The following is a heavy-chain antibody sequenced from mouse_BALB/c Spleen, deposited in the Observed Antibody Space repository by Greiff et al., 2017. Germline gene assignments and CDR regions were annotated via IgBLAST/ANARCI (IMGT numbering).Heavy chain of an antibody. V-gene: IGHV1-87*01. CDR3: ARYGNYYYAMDY. Sequence: VQLVESGAELARPGASVKLSCKASGYTFTSYWMQWVKQRPGQGLEWIGAIYPGDGDTRYTQKFKGKATLTADKSSSTAYMQLSSLASEDSAVYYCARYGNYYYAMDYWGQGTSVTVSS. D-gene: IGHD2-1*01. CDR2: IYPGDGDT. CDR1: GYTFTSYW. J-gene: IGHJ4*01.